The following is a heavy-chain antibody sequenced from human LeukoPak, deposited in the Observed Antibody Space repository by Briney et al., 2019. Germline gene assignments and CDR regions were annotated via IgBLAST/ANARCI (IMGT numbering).Heavy chain of an antibody. V-gene: IGHV1-18*04. CDR1: GYIFTSYG. D-gene: IGHD3-10*01. CDR2: TSAYNGNT. CDR3: ARERGMVREDPSRPDY. Sequence: ASVKVSCKASGYIFTSYGISWVRQAPGQGLEWMGWTSAYNGNTNSAQQFQGRLSMSTDTSTSTAYMELRSLGSDDTAVYFCARERGMVREDPSRPDYWGQGTLVTVSS. J-gene: IGHJ4*02.